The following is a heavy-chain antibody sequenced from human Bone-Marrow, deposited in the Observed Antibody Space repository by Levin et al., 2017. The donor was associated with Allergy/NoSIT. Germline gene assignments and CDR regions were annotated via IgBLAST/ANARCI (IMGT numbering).Heavy chain of an antibody. J-gene: IGHJ4*02. Sequence: KISCKASGGTFSSYAISWVRQAPGQGLEWMGRIIPILGIANYAQKFQGRVTITADKSTSTAYMELSSLRSEDTAVYYCARASRGSYSLPDYWGQGTLVTVSS. D-gene: IGHD1-26*01. CDR1: GGTFSSYA. CDR3: ARASRGSYSLPDY. CDR2: IIPILGIA. V-gene: IGHV1-69*04.